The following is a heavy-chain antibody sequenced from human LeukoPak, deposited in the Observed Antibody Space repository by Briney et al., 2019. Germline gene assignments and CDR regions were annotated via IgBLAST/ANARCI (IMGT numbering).Heavy chain of an antibody. V-gene: IGHV4-34*01. D-gene: IGHD6-13*01. CDR1: GGSFSGYY. Sequence: SETLSLTCAVYGGSFSGYYWSWIRQSPGKGLEWIGEINHSGSTNYNPSLKSRVTISVDTSKNQFSLKLSSVTAADTAVYYCARGKRYSSSWHLRYFQHWGQGTLVTVSS. J-gene: IGHJ1*01. CDR2: INHSGST. CDR3: ARGKRYSSSWHLRYFQH.